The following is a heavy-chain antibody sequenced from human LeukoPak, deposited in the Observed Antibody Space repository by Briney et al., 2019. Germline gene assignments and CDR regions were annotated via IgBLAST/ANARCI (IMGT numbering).Heavy chain of an antibody. V-gene: IGHV3-23*01. CDR2: IRPSGDNT. J-gene: IGHJ5*02. CDR3: ARVAGWHWFDP. D-gene: IGHD6-19*01. CDR1: GFTFSSYD. Sequence: GGSLRLSCAASGFTFSSYDMTWVRQPPGRGLEWVSSIRPSGDNTYSGDSVKGRFTISRDNSKNTVYLQMNNMRVDDTAVYYCARVAGWHWFDPWGQGTLVTVSS.